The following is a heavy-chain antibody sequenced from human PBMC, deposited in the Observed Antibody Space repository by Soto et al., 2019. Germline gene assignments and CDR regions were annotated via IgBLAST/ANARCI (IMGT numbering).Heavy chain of an antibody. CDR1: GDSISSSIDY. V-gene: IGHV4-39*01. J-gene: IGHJ4*02. Sequence: SETLSLTCTVFGDSISSSIDYWGWIRQPPGEGLEWIGSIYYSGTTYYNPSLKSRVTISVDTSKNHFSLELNSVTAADTAVYYCARQLMWIRNANNDYWGQGTLVTAPQ. D-gene: IGHD5-18*01. CDR3: ARQLMWIRNANNDY. CDR2: IYYSGTT.